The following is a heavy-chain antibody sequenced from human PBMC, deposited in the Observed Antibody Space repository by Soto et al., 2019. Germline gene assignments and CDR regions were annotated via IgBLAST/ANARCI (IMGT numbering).Heavy chain of an antibody. CDR2: IWYDGSNE. J-gene: IGHJ4*02. D-gene: IGHD4-17*01. V-gene: IGHV3-33*01. CDR1: GFTFSNNG. Sequence: QVQLVESGGGVVQPGRSLRLSCAASGFTFSNNGMHWVRQAPGKGLEWVAVIWYDGSNEYFADSVKGRFTISRDNSKNTLFLQMDSLRAEDTAVYYCGRGVDYRDYAIDYWGQGPLVTVSS. CDR3: GRGVDYRDYAIDY.